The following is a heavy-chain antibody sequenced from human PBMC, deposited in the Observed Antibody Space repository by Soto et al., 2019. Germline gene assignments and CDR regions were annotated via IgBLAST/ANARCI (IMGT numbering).Heavy chain of an antibody. V-gene: IGHV3-66*01. CDR2: IYSGGST. J-gene: IGHJ4*02. Sequence: EVQLVESGGGLVQPGGFLRLSCAASGFTVSSNYMSWVRQAPGKGLEWVSVIYSGGSTYYADSVKGRFTISRDNSKNTLYLQMNSLRAEDTAVYYCARDRSDMVRGVIIGYYFDYWGQGTLVTVSS. D-gene: IGHD3-10*01. CDR3: ARDRSDMVRGVIIGYYFDY. CDR1: GFTVSSNY.